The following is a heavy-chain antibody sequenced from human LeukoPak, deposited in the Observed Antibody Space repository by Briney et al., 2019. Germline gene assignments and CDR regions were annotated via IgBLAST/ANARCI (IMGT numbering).Heavy chain of an antibody. Sequence: ASVKVSCKASGYTCTDHYMHWVRQAPGQGLEWMGWMNSRSGDTNYAQNFQGRVTMTRDTSISTAYMDLSGLTSDDTAVYYCARGTGTSWFDLWGQGTLVIVSS. V-gene: IGHV1-2*02. CDR3: ARGTGTSWFDL. CDR2: MNSRSGDT. D-gene: IGHD1-7*01. CDR1: GYTCTDHY. J-gene: IGHJ5*02.